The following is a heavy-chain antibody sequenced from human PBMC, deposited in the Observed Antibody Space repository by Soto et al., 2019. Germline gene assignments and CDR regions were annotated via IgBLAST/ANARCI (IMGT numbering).Heavy chain of an antibody. J-gene: IGHJ6*02. CDR3: ASERVRQLVRDNFNYYYYYGMDV. V-gene: IGHV4-34*01. CDR2: INHSGST. CDR1: GGSFSGYY. D-gene: IGHD6-6*01. Sequence: SETLSLTCAVYGGSFSGYYWSWIRQPPGKGLEWIGEINHSGSTNYNPSLKSRVTISVDTSKNQFSLKLSSVTAADTAVYYCASERVRQLVRDNFNYYYYYGMDVWGQGTTVTVSS.